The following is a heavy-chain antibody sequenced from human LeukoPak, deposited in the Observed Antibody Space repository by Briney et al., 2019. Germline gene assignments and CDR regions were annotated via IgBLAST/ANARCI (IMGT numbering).Heavy chain of an antibody. CDR2: IYYSGST. Sequence: SSETLSLTCTVSGYSISSGYYWGWIRQPPGKGLEWIGSIYYSGSTYYNPSLKSRVTISVDTSKNQFSLKLSSVTAADTAVYYCARRGAKVWFDPWGQGTLVTVSS. D-gene: IGHD1-26*01. V-gene: IGHV4-38-2*02. CDR1: GYSISSGYY. J-gene: IGHJ5*02. CDR3: ARRGAKVWFDP.